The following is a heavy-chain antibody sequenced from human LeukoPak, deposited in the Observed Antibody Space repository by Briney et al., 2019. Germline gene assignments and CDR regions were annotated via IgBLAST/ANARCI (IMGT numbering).Heavy chain of an antibody. CDR2: IYHSGST. D-gene: IGHD6-6*01. CDR3: ARPKQLVDAFDI. Sequence: SETLSLTCAVSGYSISSGYYWGWIRQPPGKGREWIGSIYHSGSTYYNPSLKSRVTISVDTSKNQFSLKLSSVTAADTAVYYCARPKQLVDAFDIWGQGTMVTVSS. V-gene: IGHV4-38-2*01. CDR1: GYSISSGYY. J-gene: IGHJ3*02.